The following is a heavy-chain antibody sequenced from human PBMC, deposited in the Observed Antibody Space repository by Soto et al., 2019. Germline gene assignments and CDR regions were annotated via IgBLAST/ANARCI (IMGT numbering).Heavy chain of an antibody. Sequence: QLQLQESGPGLVKPSETLSLTCTVSGGSISSSSYYWGWIRQPPGKGLEWIGSIYYSGRTYYNPSLTSRVTIPVDTSKNHFSLKLISVTAADTAVYYCARQAIVLIGPYAFDIWGQGTMVTVSS. D-gene: IGHD2-8*01. CDR1: GGSISSSSYY. J-gene: IGHJ3*02. V-gene: IGHV4-39*01. CDR2: IYYSGRT. CDR3: ARQAIVLIGPYAFDI.